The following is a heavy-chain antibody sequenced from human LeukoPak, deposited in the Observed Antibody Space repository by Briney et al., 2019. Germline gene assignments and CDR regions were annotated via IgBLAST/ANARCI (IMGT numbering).Heavy chain of an antibody. CDR3: ARAEYDYVWGSIDY. CDR2: INPSGGST. D-gene: IGHD3-16*01. V-gene: IGHV1-46*01. Sequence: ASVKVSCKASGYTFTSYGISWVRQAPGQGLEWMGIINPSGGSTSYAQKFQGRVTMTRDTSTSTVYMELSSLRSEDTAVYYCARAEYDYVWGSIDYWGQGTLVTVSS. J-gene: IGHJ4*02. CDR1: GYTFTSYG.